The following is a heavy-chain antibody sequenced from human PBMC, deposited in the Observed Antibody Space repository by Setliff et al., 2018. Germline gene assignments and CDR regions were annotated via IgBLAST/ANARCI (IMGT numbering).Heavy chain of an antibody. J-gene: IGHJ4*02. CDR2: IYPDDSDT. V-gene: IGHV5-51*01. Sequence: LGESLKISCQDSASTFSNCWIVWVRQMPGKGLEWMGMIYPDDSDTKYHPSFQGQVTISADKSISTAYLQWSSLKASDTAMYYCLSGSSGWYPNYWGQGTLVTVSS. CDR3: LSGSSGWYPNY. CDR1: ASTFSNCW. D-gene: IGHD6-19*01.